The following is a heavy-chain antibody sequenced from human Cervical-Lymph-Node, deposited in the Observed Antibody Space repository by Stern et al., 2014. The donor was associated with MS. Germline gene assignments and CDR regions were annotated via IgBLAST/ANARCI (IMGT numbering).Heavy chain of an antibody. CDR2: IIPIIGLA. V-gene: IGHV1-69*09. J-gene: IGHJ5*02. CDR1: GGKFSSSFA. Sequence: VQLVQSGAEVKKPGSSVNVSCQASGGKFSSSFAVSWVRQAPGQGLEGMGRIIPIIGLANYAQKFETRLTITADRSTSTVYMALSSLTSDDTALYYCARGIVTNRPASTLHNLFDPWGQGTLVTVSS. CDR3: ARGIVTNRPASTLHNLFDP. D-gene: IGHD4-17*01.